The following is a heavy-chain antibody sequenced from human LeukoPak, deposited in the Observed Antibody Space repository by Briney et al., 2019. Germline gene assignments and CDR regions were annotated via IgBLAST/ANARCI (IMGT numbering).Heavy chain of an antibody. J-gene: IGHJ4*02. CDR2: IYTSGST. D-gene: IGHD6-19*01. Sequence: SETLSLTCTVSGGSISSYYWTWIRQPAGKGLEWIGRIYTSGSTNYNPSLKSRVTMSVDTSKDQFSLRLSSVTAADTAVYYCARPEIAVAGTFGIWGQGTLITVSS. CDR3: ARPEIAVAGTFGI. V-gene: IGHV4-4*07. CDR1: GGSISSYY.